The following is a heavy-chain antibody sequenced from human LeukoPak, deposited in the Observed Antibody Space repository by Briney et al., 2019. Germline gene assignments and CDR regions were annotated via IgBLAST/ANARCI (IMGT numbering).Heavy chain of an antibody. CDR1: GYSFTNYW. D-gene: IGHD5-12*01. J-gene: IGHJ5*02. CDR2: IYPGDSDT. V-gene: IGHV5-51*01. Sequence: GESLKISCKASGYSFTNYWFGWVRQLPGKGLEWMGIIYPGDSDTRYSPSFQGQVTMSADKSISTAYLHWSSLKASDTAMYYCARHGDLQIVATINPNWFDPWGQGTQVTVSS. CDR3: ARHGDLQIVATINPNWFDP.